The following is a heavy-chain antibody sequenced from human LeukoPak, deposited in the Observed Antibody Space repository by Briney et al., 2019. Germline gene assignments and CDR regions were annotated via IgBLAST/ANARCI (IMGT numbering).Heavy chain of an antibody. CDR2: ISGSGGTT. CDR3: ATYRQVLLPFES. V-gene: IGHV3-23*01. D-gene: IGHD2-8*02. Sequence: GGSLRLSCAASGFTFNRFTMNWVRQAPGKGLEWVSAISGSGGTTYYADSVKGRFTISRDNSKNTLYLQMNSLRAEDTAIYYCATYRQVLLPFESWGQGTLVTVSS. J-gene: IGHJ4*02. CDR1: GFTFNRFT.